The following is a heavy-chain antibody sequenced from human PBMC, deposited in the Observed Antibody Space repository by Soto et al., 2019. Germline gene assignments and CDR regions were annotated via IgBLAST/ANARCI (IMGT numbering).Heavy chain of an antibody. Sequence: ASVKVSCKASGYSFTSYHMHWVRQAPGQGLEWMGIINPSGGSTSYAQKFQGRVTMTRDTSTSTVYMELSSLRSEDTAVYYCARDLDYGGNSRSNWFDPWGQGTLVTVSS. CDR1: GYSFTSYH. CDR2: INPSGGST. CDR3: ARDLDYGGNSRSNWFDP. D-gene: IGHD4-17*01. J-gene: IGHJ5*02. V-gene: IGHV1-46*01.